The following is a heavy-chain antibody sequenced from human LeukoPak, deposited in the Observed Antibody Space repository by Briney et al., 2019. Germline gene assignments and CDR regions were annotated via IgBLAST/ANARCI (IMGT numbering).Heavy chain of an antibody. CDR3: ARSPAGANYYLDV. D-gene: IGHD1-14*01. CDR2: ITNSGSTT. CDR1: GFTFSDYY. Sequence: SGGSLRLSCVASGFTFSDYYMSWIRQAPGKGLEWISYITNSGSTTFYADSVKGRFSISRDNANNSLFLQMNSLRAEDTAVYYCARSPAGANYYLDVWGKGTTVTISS. V-gene: IGHV3-11*04. J-gene: IGHJ6*03.